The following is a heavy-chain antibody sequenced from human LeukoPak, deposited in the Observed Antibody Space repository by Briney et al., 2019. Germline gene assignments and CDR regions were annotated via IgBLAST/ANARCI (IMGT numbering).Heavy chain of an antibody. CDR3: AREGELLFDY. CDR1: GFTFSSYA. CDR2: ISYDGSNK. D-gene: IGHD1-26*01. Sequence: GGSLRLSCAASGFTFSSYAMHWVRQAPGKGLEWVAVISYDGSNKYYADSVKGRFTISRDNSKNALYLQMNSLRAEDTAVYYCAREGELLFDYWGQGTLVTVSS. J-gene: IGHJ4*02. V-gene: IGHV3-30-3*01.